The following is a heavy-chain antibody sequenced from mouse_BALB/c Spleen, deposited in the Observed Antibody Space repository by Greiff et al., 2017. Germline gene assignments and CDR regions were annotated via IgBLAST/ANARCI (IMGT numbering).Heavy chain of an antibody. CDR1: GFSLSRYS. CDR2: IWGGGST. D-gene: IGHD2-2*01. J-gene: IGHJ3*01. Sequence: VQLVESGPGLVAPSQSLSITCTVSGFSLSRYSVHWVRQPPGKGLEWLGMIWGGGSTDYNSALKSRLSISKDNSKSQVFLKMNSLQTDDTAMYSCARGGYDSRGFAYWGQGTLVTVSA. CDR3: ARGGYDSRGFAY. V-gene: IGHV2-6-4*01.